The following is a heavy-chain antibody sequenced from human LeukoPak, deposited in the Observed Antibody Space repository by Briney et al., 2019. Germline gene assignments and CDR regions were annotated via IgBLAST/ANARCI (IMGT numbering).Heavy chain of an antibody. V-gene: IGHV1-8*01. CDR2: MNPNSGNT. D-gene: IGHD2-2*01. CDR1: GYTFTSYD. CDR3: ARGYRAVVPARPTYYFDY. Sequence: ASVKVSCKASGYTFTSYDINWVRQATGQGLEWMGWMNPNSGNTGYAQKFQGRVTMTRNTSISTAYKELSSLRSEDTAVYYCARGYRAVVPARPTYYFDYWGQGTLVTVSS. J-gene: IGHJ4*02.